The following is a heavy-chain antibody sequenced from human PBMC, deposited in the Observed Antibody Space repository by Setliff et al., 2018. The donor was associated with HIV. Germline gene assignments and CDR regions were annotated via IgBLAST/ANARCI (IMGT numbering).Heavy chain of an antibody. CDR3: ARGIPRGTVFGVVGYCDY. Sequence: SVKVSCKASGGTFSSYITAWVRQAPGQGLEWMGGIHPIFGTTNYARDFMGRVSITADESTNTAYMELSSLRSDDSAIYYCARGIPRGTVFGVVGYCDYWGQGTPVTV. V-gene: IGHV1-69*13. D-gene: IGHD3-3*01. J-gene: IGHJ4*02. CDR2: IHPIFGTT. CDR1: GGTFSSYI.